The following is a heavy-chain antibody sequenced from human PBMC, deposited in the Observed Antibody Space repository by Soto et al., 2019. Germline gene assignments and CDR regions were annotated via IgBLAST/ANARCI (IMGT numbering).Heavy chain of an antibody. V-gene: IGHV2-70*01. CDR2: IDWADDK. J-gene: IGHJ4*02. D-gene: IGHD4-17*01. CDR3: ALTDYGDQRGYFDY. Sequence: VNPIPNLPLTFTFSGFSLSDAPMCVSWIRQPPGKALECLALIDWADDKKCSTSLKTRLTISQDTSKHQVVLTMTNMDPVDKATYYCALTDYGDQRGYFDYWGQGTLVTVSS. CDR1: GFSLSDAPMC.